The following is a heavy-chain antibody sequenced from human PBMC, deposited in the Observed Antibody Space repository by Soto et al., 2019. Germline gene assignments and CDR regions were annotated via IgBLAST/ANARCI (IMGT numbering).Heavy chain of an antibody. CDR1: GGSISSYY. V-gene: IGHV4-59*01. J-gene: IGHJ5*02. CDR2: IYYSGST. CDR3: ARVVDYYSSGSYYYNWFDP. D-gene: IGHD3-10*01. Sequence: SETLSLTCTVSGGSISSYYWSWIRQPPGKGLEWIGYIYYSGSTNYNPSLKSRVTISVDTSKNQFSLKLSSVTAADTAVYYCARVVDYYSSGSYYYNWFDPWGQGTLVTVSS.